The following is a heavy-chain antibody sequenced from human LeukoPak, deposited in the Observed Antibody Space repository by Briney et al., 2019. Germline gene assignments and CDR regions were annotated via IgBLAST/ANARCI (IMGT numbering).Heavy chain of an antibody. J-gene: IGHJ4*02. CDR1: GFTFSDHY. Sequence: GGSLRLSCEASGFTFSDHYIDWVRQAPGKGLEWVGRSRDKPNSYSTEYAASVKGRFTTIRDDSKNSLYLQMNNLRTEDTAVYYCARGVGYSSAWAFDYWGQGTLVTVSS. V-gene: IGHV3-72*01. CDR2: SRDKPNSYST. D-gene: IGHD6-19*01. CDR3: ARGVGYSSAWAFDY.